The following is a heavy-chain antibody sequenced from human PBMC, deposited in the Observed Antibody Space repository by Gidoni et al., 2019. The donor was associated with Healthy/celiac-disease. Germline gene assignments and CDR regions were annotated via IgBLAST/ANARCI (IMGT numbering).Heavy chain of an antibody. CDR3: ARSYATIFGVVRYYYGMDV. CDR2: INHSGST. D-gene: IGHD3-3*01. J-gene: IGHJ6*04. V-gene: IGHV4-34*01. CDR1: GGSFSGYY. Sequence: QVQLQQWGAGLLKPSETLSLTCAVYGGSFSGYYWSWIRQPPGKGLEWIGEINHSGSTNYNPSLMSRVTISVDTSKNQFSLKLSSVTAADTAVYYCARSYATIFGVVRYYYGMDVWGKGTTVTVSS.